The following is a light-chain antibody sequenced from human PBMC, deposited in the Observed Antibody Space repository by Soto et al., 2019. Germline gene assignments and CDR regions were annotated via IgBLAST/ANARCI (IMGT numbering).Light chain of an antibody. Sequence: DIPMTQSPSTLSASVGDRVTITCRASQSINDWLAWYQQKPGKAPKVLIYKASSLESGVPSRFSGSGSGTEFTLTISSLQPDDFATYYCQQYNSYWTFGQGTKVEIK. CDR3: QQYNSYWT. CDR1: QSINDW. CDR2: KAS. J-gene: IGKJ1*01. V-gene: IGKV1-5*03.